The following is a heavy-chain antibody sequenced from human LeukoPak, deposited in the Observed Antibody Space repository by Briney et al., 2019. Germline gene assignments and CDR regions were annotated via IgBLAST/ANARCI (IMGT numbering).Heavy chain of an antibody. CDR1: GGTFSSYA. CDR2: IIPIFGTA. D-gene: IGHD3-10*01. J-gene: IGHJ5*02. CDR3: ARARAYGSGSYYNKNWFDP. Sequence: SVKVSCKASGGTFSSYAISWVRQASGQGFEWMGRIIPIFGTANYAQKFQGRVTITTDESTSTAYMELSSLRSEDTAVYYCARARAYGSGSYYNKNWFDPWGQGTLVTVSS. V-gene: IGHV1-69*05.